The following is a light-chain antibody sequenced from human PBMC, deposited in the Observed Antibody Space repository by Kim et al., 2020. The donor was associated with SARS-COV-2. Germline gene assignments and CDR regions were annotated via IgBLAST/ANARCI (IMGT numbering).Light chain of an antibody. V-gene: IGKV4-1*01. CDR1: LNILKSSSNWNS. Sequence: DIVMTQSPDSLAVSLGERATINCKSSLNILKSSSNWNSLAWYQQKPGQPPQLVMYWASTRESGVPDRFSGSGSGTNFTLTISSLQAEDVAVYYCQQYYSVPPTFGQGTKVDIK. CDR3: QQYYSVPPT. J-gene: IGKJ1*01. CDR2: WAS.